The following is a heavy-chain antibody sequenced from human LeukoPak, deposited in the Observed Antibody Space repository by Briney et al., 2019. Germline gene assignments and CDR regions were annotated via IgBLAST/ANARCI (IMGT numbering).Heavy chain of an antibody. V-gene: IGHV4-39*01. D-gene: IGHD6-19*01. CDR3: ARGSSGRCDAFDI. CDR1: GGSISSSSYY. Sequence: KPSGTLSLTCTVSGGSISSSSYYWGWIRQRPGKGLEWIGSIYYSGSTYYNPSLKSRVTISVDTSKNQFSLKLSSVTAADTAVYYCARGSSGRCDAFDIWGQGTMVTVSS. CDR2: IYYSGST. J-gene: IGHJ3*02.